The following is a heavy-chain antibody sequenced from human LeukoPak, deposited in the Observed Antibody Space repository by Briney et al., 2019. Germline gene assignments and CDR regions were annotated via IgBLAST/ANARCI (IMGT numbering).Heavy chain of an antibody. Sequence: ASVTVSCKASGGTFSSYAISWVRQAPGQGLEWMGGIIPIFGTANYAQKFQGRVTITADESTSTAYMELSSLRSEDTAVYYCARIRSGYYYRDAFDIWGQGTMVTVSS. CDR1: GGTFSSYA. CDR2: IIPIFGTA. V-gene: IGHV1-69*13. CDR3: ARIRSGYYYRDAFDI. J-gene: IGHJ3*02. D-gene: IGHD3-22*01.